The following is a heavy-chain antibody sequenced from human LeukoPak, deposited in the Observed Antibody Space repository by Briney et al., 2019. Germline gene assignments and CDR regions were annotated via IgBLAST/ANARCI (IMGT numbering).Heavy chain of an antibody. Sequence: GASVKVSCKASGYTFTGYYMHWVRQAPGQGLEWMGIINPSGGSTSYAQKFQGRVTMTRDTSTSTVYMELSSLRSEDTAVYYCARRGLLYYDSSGYQLRTIYYFDYWGQGTLVTVSS. CDR2: INPSGGST. D-gene: IGHD3-22*01. V-gene: IGHV1-46*01. CDR1: GYTFTGYY. J-gene: IGHJ4*02. CDR3: ARRGLLYYDSSGYQLRTIYYFDY.